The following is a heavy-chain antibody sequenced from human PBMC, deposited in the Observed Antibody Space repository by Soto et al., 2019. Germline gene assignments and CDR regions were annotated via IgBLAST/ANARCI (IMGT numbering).Heavy chain of an antibody. V-gene: IGHV1-2*02. CDR2: IDPKSGVT. D-gene: IGHD3-16*01. Sequence: QVQLMQSGPEVKKTGASVKVSCKASGYTFTENQIHWLRRAPGQRLEWMGRIDPKSGVTTFAQTYQGRDTITRDTSSNTVYMELTRLTSDDTAIYYCARRQLRDYIRWSFDPWGQGTLVTVSS. CDR3: ARRQLRDYIRWSFDP. J-gene: IGHJ5*02. CDR1: GYTFTENQ.